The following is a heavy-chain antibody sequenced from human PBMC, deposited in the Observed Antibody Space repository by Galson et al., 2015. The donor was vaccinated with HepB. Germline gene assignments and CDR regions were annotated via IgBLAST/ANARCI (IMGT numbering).Heavy chain of an antibody. D-gene: IGHD3-10*01. CDR1: GFTFSSYS. Sequence: SLRLSCAASGFTFSSYSMNWVRQAPRKGLEWVSYISSSSSTIYYADSVKGRFTISRDNAKNSLYLQMNSLRDEDTAIYYCARGKTGRGLWFGGGYWGQGTLVTVSS. CDR3: ARGKTGRGLWFGGGY. V-gene: IGHV3-48*02. CDR2: ISSSSSTI. J-gene: IGHJ4*02.